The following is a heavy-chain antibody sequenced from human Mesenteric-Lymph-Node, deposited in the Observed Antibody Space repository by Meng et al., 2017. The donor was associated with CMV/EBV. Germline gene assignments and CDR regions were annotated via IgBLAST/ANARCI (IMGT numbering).Heavy chain of an antibody. CDR3: GSREGGY. Sequence: SLGLSCEASGFTFTAYSMNWVRQPPGKGLEWVSSISGDSGYIHYADSVKGRFSISRDNAKNSLYLQMSNLRVEDTAVYFCGSREGGYWGQGTLVTVSS. V-gene: IGHV3-21*01. CDR1: GFTFTAYS. CDR2: ISGDSGYI. D-gene: IGHD3-10*01. J-gene: IGHJ4*02.